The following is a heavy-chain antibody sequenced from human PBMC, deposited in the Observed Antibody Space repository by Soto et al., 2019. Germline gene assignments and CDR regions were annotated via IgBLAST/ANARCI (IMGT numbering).Heavy chain of an antibody. Sequence: SSVNVSVNASGVTFSSDAISWVRQAPGQGLDCMGCIIPIFGTTNYAQKFQGRVTITADESTSTAYMELISLRSEDTAVYYCARDKIVRGLDYYYYRMDVWGQGITVTVSS. D-gene: IGHD3-10*01. J-gene: IGHJ6*02. CDR2: IIPIFGTT. CDR1: GVTFSSDA. CDR3: ARDKIVRGLDYYYYRMDV. V-gene: IGHV1-69*13.